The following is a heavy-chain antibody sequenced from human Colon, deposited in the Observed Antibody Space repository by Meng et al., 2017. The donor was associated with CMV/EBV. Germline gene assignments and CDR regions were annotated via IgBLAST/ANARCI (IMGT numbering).Heavy chain of an antibody. D-gene: IGHD1-14*01. J-gene: IGHJ6*02. CDR3: AREGAGTYNHYYFGMDV. V-gene: IGHV4-39*07. Sequence: GSLRLSCSVSSDSVRTSNYYWAWIRQAPGKELEWIGNIYYNGRTNYNPSLKSRVTISMDTSKNHFSLRLSSVTAADTAVYYCAREGAGTYNHYYFGMDVWGRGTTVTVSS. CDR2: IYYNGRT. CDR1: SDSVRTSNYY.